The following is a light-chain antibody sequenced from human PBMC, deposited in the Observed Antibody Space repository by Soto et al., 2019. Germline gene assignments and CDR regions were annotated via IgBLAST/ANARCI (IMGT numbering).Light chain of an antibody. CDR2: EAN. CDR3: SSYGGNDWV. J-gene: IGLJ3*02. Sequence: QSALTQPASVSGSPGQSITISCTGTSSDVGSYNLVSWYQQHPGKAPKLMIYEANKRPSGVSDRFSGSKSGNTASLTVSGLQAEDEADYHCSSYGGNDWVFGGGTKVTVL. CDR1: SSDVGSYNL. V-gene: IGLV2-14*02.